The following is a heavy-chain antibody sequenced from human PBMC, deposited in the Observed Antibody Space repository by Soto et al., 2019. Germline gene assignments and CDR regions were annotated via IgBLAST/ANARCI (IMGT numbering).Heavy chain of an antibody. J-gene: IGHJ3*02. D-gene: IGHD3-22*01. Sequence: GESLKISCKGSGYSFTSYWIGWVRQMPGKGLEWMGIIYPGDSDTRYSPSFQGQATISADKSISTAYLQWSSLKASDTAMYYCARRGTRDSSGYYYAFDIWGQGTMVTVSS. CDR2: IYPGDSDT. CDR3: ARRGTRDSSGYYYAFDI. V-gene: IGHV5-51*01. CDR1: GYSFTSYW.